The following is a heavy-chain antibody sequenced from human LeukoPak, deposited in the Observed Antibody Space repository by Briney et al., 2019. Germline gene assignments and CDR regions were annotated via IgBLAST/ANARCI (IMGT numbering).Heavy chain of an antibody. Sequence: PGGSLRLSCVASGFTFRSNGMSWVRQAPGKGLEWVSAISGSGGSTYYADSVKGRFTISRDNSKNTLYLQMNSLRAEDTAVYYCAKDPYYYGSGSYDYWGQGTLVTVSS. CDR3: AKDPYYYGSGSYDY. J-gene: IGHJ4*02. V-gene: IGHV3-23*01. CDR2: ISGSGGST. D-gene: IGHD3-10*01. CDR1: GFTFRSNG.